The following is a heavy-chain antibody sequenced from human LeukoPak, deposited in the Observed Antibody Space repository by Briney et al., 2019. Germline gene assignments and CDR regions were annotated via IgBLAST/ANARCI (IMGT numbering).Heavy chain of an antibody. J-gene: IGHJ4*02. V-gene: IGHV3-23*01. CDR1: GFTFSSYS. D-gene: IGHD2-2*01. Sequence: PGGSLRLSCAASGFTFSSYSMSWVRQAPGKGLEWVSGISGSGGSTDYADSVKGRFTISRDNSKNTLYQQMNSLRVEDTAVYYCAKDPGYQVVYCFDYWGQGTLVTVSS. CDR3: AKDPGYQVVYCFDY. CDR2: ISGSGGST.